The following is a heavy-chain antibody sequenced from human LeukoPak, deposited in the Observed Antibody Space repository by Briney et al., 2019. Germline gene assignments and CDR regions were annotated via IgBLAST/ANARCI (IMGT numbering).Heavy chain of an antibody. CDR1: GGTFSSYA. J-gene: IGHJ6*03. Sequence: SVKVSCKASGGTFSSYAISWVRQAPGQGLEWMGRIIPIFGTANYAQKFQGRVTITTDESTSTAYMELSSLRSEDTAVYYCARDQEEMATDYYYYYYYMDVWGEGTTVTVSS. D-gene: IGHD5-24*01. V-gene: IGHV1-69*05. CDR2: IIPIFGTA. CDR3: ARDQEEMATDYYYYYYYMDV.